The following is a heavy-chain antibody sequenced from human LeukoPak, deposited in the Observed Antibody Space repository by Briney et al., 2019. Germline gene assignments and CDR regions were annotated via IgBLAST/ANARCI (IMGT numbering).Heavy chain of an antibody. V-gene: IGHV3-23*01. CDR2: ISGSGRST. Sequence: GGSLRLSCAASGFTFNNYAMSWVRQAPGKGLEWVSTISGSGRSTYYADSVKGRFTISRDNSKSTLYLQMNSLRAEDTAVYYCAKVDGSGAFDYWGQGTLVTVSS. CDR3: AKVDGSGAFDY. D-gene: IGHD3-10*01. CDR1: GFTFNNYA. J-gene: IGHJ4*02.